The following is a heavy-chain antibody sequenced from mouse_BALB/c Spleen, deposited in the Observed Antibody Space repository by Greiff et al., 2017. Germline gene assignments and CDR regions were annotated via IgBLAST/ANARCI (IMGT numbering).Heavy chain of an antibody. D-gene: IGHD1-1*01. Sequence: EVKLMESGGGLVKPGGSLKLSCAASGFTFSSYAMSWVRQTPEKRLEWVASISSGGSTYYPDSVKGRFTISRDNARNILYLQMSSLRSEDTAMYYCAMYYGSSYGYFDVWGAGTTVTVSS. CDR3: AMYYGSSYGYFDV. J-gene: IGHJ1*01. CDR2: ISSGGST. CDR1: GFTFSSYA. V-gene: IGHV5-6-5*01.